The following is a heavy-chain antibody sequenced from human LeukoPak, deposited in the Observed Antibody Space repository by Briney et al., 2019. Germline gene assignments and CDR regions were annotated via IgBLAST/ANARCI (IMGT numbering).Heavy chain of an antibody. D-gene: IGHD6-19*01. CDR3: ARDLGTSGWYTFDY. Sequence: SQTLSLTCAISGDSVSSNNGAWNWIRQSPSRGFEWLGRTYYRSKWYNDYAVPMKGRISINPDTSKSQFSLQVNSVTPEDTAIYYCARDLGTSGWYTFDYWGQGTLVTVSS. CDR1: GDSVSSNNGA. CDR2: TYYRSKWYN. J-gene: IGHJ4*02. V-gene: IGHV6-1*01.